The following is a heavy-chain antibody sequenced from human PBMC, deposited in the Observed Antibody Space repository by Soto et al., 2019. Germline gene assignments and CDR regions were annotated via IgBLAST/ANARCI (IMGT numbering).Heavy chain of an antibody. J-gene: IGHJ6*02. CDR3: ARDNDRPQLGGNYYYILDV. D-gene: IGHD1-1*01. Sequence: QVQLEQSGAEVKKPGSSVKVSCKASGGTFRNSAISWVRQAPGQGLEWMGGIMPIFRTPDYSQKFQGRVTITADESXXXAXXELSGLRSDDTAVYYCARDNDRPQLGGNYYYILDVWGQGTTVTVS. CDR1: GGTFRNSA. CDR2: IMPIFRTP. V-gene: IGHV1-69*12.